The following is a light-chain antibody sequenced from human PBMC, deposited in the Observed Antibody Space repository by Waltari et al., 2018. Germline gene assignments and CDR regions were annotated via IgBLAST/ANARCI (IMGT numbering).Light chain of an antibody. Sequence: DIVMTQSPDSLTVSLGERATINCKSSQSVFDNSGNNNSLAWYKQKPGQPPNLLISWASARESGVPGRFSGSGSGADFNLPISSLRAEDVAVYYCQQYFSTPFTFGQGTRLDIK. V-gene: IGKV4-1*01. J-gene: IGKJ2*01. CDR3: QQYFSTPFT. CDR2: WAS. CDR1: QSVFDNSGNNNS.